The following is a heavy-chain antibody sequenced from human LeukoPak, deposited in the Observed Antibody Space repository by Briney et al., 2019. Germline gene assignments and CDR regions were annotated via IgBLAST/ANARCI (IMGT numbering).Heavy chain of an antibody. D-gene: IGHD2-2*01. Sequence: GGSLRLSCAGSGFTFSSYAMSWVRQAPGKGLEWVSAISGSGGSTYNADSVKGRFTISTDSSKNTLYLQMNSLRAEDTARYYCARYCGSTSCSSFSSYFGMDVWGLGTTVTVSS. CDR2: ISGSGGST. V-gene: IGHV3-23*01. CDR3: ARYCGSTSCSSFSSYFGMDV. CDR1: GFTFSSYA. J-gene: IGHJ6*02.